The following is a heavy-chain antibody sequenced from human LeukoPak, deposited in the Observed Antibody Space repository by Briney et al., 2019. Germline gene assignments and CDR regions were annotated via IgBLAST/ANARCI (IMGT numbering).Heavy chain of an antibody. V-gene: IGHV4-4*07. D-gene: IGHD4-17*01. Sequence: SETLSLTCTVSGCSISSYYWSWIRQPAGKGLEWIGRIYTSGSTNYNPSLKSRVTMSVDTSKNQFSLKLSSVTAADTAVYYCARGDPMTTVINGEFDYWGQGTLVTVSS. CDR2: IYTSGST. CDR1: GCSISSYY. CDR3: ARGDPMTTVINGEFDY. J-gene: IGHJ4*02.